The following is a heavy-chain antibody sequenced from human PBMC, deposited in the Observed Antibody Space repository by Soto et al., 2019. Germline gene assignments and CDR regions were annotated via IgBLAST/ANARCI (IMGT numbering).Heavy chain of an antibody. D-gene: IGHD4-17*01. Sequence: QVQLVESGGGVVQPGRSLRLSCAGSGFSFSNYGMHGVRQAPGKGLAWVALIWYDGSNKYYADSVKGRFTISRDNSKNTLYLQMSRLRNEDTAVYYCARDPRVETTLMAVFQGWGQGTLVTVSS. V-gene: IGHV3-33*01. CDR3: ARDPRVETTLMAVFQG. CDR1: GFSFSNYG. J-gene: IGHJ1*01. CDR2: IWYDGSNK.